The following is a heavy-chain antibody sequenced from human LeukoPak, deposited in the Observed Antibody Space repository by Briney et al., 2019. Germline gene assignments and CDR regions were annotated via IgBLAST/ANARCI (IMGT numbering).Heavy chain of an antibody. CDR3: ARGHSSSSGVFFY. V-gene: IGHV3-21*01. D-gene: IGHD6-6*01. CDR2: ISSSSSYI. Sequence: GGSLRLSCAASGFTFSSYSMNWVRQAPGKGLEWVSSISSSSSYIYYADSVKGRFTISRDNAKNSLYLQMSSLRAEDTAVYYCARGHSSSSGVFFYWGQGTLVTVSS. CDR1: GFTFSSYS. J-gene: IGHJ4*02.